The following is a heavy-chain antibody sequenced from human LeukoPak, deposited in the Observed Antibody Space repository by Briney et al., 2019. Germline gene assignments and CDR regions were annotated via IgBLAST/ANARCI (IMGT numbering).Heavy chain of an antibody. Sequence: SETLSLTCTVTGGSITTRSYYWGWIRQPPGKGLEWVGSMHHSGSSYYNPSLKSRVTTSVDTSKNQFSLKLSSVTAADTAVYYCARGSQYYYDSSGFYAVRNNWFDPWGQGTLVTVSS. CDR1: GGSITTRSYY. J-gene: IGHJ5*02. D-gene: IGHD3-22*01. CDR3: ARGSQYYYDSSGFYAVRNNWFDP. CDR2: MHHSGSS. V-gene: IGHV4-39*07.